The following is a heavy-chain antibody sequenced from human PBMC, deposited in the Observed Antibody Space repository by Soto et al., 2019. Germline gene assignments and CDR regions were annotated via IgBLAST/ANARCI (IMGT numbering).Heavy chain of an antibody. J-gene: IGHJ3*02. V-gene: IGHV3-74*01. CDR2: INTDGSNT. CDR3: AREVDTAMGNEASDI. Sequence: GGSLRLSCAASGLTFNRYWMHWLRHAPGKGLVWVSHINTDGSNTNYADSVKGRFTISRDNARNSLYLHMNSLRVEDTAIYYCAREVDTAMGNEASDIWGQGTLVTVSS. CDR1: GLTFNRYW. D-gene: IGHD5-18*01.